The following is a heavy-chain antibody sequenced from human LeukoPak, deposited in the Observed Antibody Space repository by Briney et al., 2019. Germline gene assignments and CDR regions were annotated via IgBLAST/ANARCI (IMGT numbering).Heavy chain of an antibody. V-gene: IGHV3-23*01. CDR1: GFTFSNYA. CDR3: AKETSITGAGDF. D-gene: IGHD1-20*01. J-gene: IGHJ4*02. CDR2: ISASGLST. Sequence: GGSLRLSCVASGFTFSNYAMSWVRQAPGKGLEYVSPISASGLSTYYTDSVRGRFTNSRDNSKNTLYLQMHSLRAEDTAVYYCAKETSITGAGDFWGQGTLVTVSS.